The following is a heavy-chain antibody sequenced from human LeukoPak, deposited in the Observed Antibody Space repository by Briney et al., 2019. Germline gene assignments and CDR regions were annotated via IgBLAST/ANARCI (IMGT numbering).Heavy chain of an antibody. CDR2: IYYSGST. J-gene: IGHJ4*02. D-gene: IGHD1-26*01. CDR1: GGSISSYY. V-gene: IGHV4-59*01. Sequence: SETLSLTCTVSGGSISSYYWSWIRQPPGKGLEWIGYIYYSGSTNYNPSLKSRVTISVDTSKNQFSLKLSSVTAADTAVYHCARVLKWELLYFDYWGQGTLVTVSS. CDR3: ARVLKWELLYFDY.